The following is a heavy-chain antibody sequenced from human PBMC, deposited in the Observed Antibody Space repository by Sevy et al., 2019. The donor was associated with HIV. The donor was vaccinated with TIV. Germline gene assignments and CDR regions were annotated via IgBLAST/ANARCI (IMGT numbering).Heavy chain of an antibody. Sequence: GGSLRLSCAASGFTFSDYYMSWIRQAPGKGLEWVSYISSSGSTIYYADSVKGRFTISGDNAKNSLYLQMNSLRAEDTAVYYCARGGLRYFDWTDFDYWGQGTLVTVSS. CDR2: ISSSGSTI. D-gene: IGHD3-9*01. CDR1: GFTFSDYY. V-gene: IGHV3-11*01. J-gene: IGHJ4*02. CDR3: ARGGLRYFDWTDFDY.